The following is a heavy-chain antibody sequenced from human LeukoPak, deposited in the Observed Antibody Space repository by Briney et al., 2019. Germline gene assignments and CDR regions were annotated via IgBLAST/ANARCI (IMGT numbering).Heavy chain of an antibody. J-gene: IGHJ4*02. V-gene: IGHV4-34*01. Sequence: KPSETLSLTCAVYGGSFSGYYWSWIRQPPGKGLEWIGEINHSGSTNYNPSLKSRVTISVDTSKNQFSLKLSSVTAADTAVYYCARAPGDSSGYYEDYWGQGTLVTVSS. CDR1: GGSFSGYY. CDR3: ARAPGDSSGYYEDY. CDR2: INHSGST. D-gene: IGHD3-22*01.